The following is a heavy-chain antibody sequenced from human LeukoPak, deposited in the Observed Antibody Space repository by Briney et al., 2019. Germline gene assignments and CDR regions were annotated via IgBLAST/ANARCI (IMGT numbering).Heavy chain of an antibody. J-gene: IGHJ6*02. D-gene: IGHD1/OR15-1a*01. CDR2: ISYDGNKK. Sequence: PGRSLRRACGASGFSCSNDAIQWGRQAPGKGLEWVAVISYDGNKKYYADSVKGRFTISRDNSKNTLHLQMNSLRAEDTAIYYCAKGGLEGTRHNMEVWGQGTTVTVSS. CDR3: AKGGLEGTRHNMEV. V-gene: IGHV3-30*18. CDR1: GFSCSNDA.